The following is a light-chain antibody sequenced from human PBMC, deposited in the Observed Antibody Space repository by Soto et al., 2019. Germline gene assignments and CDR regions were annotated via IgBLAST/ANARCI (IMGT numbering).Light chain of an antibody. CDR2: DVS. CDR1: SSDVGGYNY. Sequence: QSALTQPASVSGSPGQSITISCTGTSSDVGGYNYVSWYQQHPGKAPKLMIYDVSNRPSGVSNRFSGSKSGNTASLTISGLQAEDEADYYCSSYTSSSTSFGEGTKLIVL. V-gene: IGLV2-14*01. J-gene: IGLJ2*01. CDR3: SSYTSSSTS.